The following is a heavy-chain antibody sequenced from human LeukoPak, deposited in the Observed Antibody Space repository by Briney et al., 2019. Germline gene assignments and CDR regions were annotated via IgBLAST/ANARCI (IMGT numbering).Heavy chain of an antibody. CDR2: MNPNSGNT. D-gene: IGHD6-13*01. CDR1: GYSLSEFS. J-gene: IGHJ4*02. V-gene: IGHV1-8*01. Sequence: ASVKVSCKVSGYSLSEFSMNWVRQATGQGLEWMGWMNPNSGNTGYAQKFQGRVTMTRNTSISTAYMELSSLRSEDTAVYYCARGRGYSSSWDYFDYWGQGTLDTVSS. CDR3: ARGRGYSSSWDYFDY.